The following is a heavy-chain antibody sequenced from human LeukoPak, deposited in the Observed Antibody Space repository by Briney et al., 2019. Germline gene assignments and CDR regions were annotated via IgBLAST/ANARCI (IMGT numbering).Heavy chain of an antibody. Sequence: GGSLRLSCAASGFTFSNYGMHWVRQAPGKGLEWVVFIGYDGSNKYYADSVKGRFTISGDNSKNTLYLQMNSLRAEDTAVYYCAKGETVTTTSFDYWGQGTLVTVSS. CDR3: AKGETVTTTSFDY. J-gene: IGHJ4*02. CDR1: GFTFSNYG. CDR2: IGYDGSNK. D-gene: IGHD4-17*01. V-gene: IGHV3-30*02.